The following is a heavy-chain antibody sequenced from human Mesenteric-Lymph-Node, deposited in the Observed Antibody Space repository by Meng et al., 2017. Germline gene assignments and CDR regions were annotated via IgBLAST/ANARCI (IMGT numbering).Heavy chain of an antibody. D-gene: IGHD6-13*01. CDR1: GYTFTGYY. CDR2: INPNSGGT. J-gene: IGHJ4*02. V-gene: IGHV1-2*06. Sequence: VQLVQSGAEVKKPGASVKVSCKASGYTFTGYYMHWVRQAPGQGLEWMGRINPNSGGTNYAQKFQSRVTMTRDTSISTAYMELSRLRSDDTAVYYCAREEGPSSSWYVDYWGQGTLVTVSS. CDR3: AREEGPSSSWYVDY.